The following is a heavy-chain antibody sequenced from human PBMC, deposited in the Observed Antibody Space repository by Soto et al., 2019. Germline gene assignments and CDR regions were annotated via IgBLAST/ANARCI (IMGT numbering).Heavy chain of an antibody. V-gene: IGHV4-30-4*01. CDR2: IYYSGST. Sequence: QVKLQESGPGLVKPSQTLSLTCPVPGGSISSGDYYWSWIRRPPGKGLEWIGYIYYSGSTYYNPSLKSRVTISVDTSKNQFSLKLSSVTAADTAVYYCAREMLYSSSSQAGDYWGQGTLVTVSS. CDR3: AREMLYSSSSQAGDY. D-gene: IGHD6-6*01. J-gene: IGHJ4*02. CDR1: GGSISSGDYY.